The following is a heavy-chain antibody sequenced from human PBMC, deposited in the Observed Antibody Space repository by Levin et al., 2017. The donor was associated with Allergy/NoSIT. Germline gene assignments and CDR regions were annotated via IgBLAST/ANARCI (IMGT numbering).Heavy chain of an antibody. J-gene: IGHJ4*02. D-gene: IGHD1-26*01. CDR2: ISYDGSNK. CDR3: ARDDSWGSYLPLDY. CDR1: GFTFSSYA. V-gene: IGHV3-30-3*01. Sequence: GGSLRLSCAASGFTFSSYAMHWVRQAPGKGLEWVAVISYDGSNKYYADSVKGRFTISRDNSKNTLYLQMNSLRAEDTAVYYCARDDSWGSYLPLDYWGQGTLVTVSS.